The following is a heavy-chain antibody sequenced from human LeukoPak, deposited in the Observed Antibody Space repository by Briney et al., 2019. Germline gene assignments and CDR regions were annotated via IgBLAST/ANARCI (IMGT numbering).Heavy chain of an antibody. CDR1: GFTFSDYY. D-gene: IGHD3-3*01. CDR3: ARDTYYDFWSGYFELDY. CDR2: ISSSGSTI. Sequence: GGSLRLSCAASGFTFSDYYMSWIRQAPGKGLEWVSYISSSGSTIYYADSVKGRFTISRVNAKNSLYLQMNSLRAEDTAVYYCARDTYYDFWSGYFELDYWGQGTLVTVSS. J-gene: IGHJ4*02. V-gene: IGHV3-11*01.